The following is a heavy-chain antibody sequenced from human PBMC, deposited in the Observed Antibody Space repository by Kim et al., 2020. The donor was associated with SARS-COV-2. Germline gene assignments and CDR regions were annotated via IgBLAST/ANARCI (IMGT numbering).Heavy chain of an antibody. Sequence: SETLSLTCTVSGGSISSSSYYWGWIRQPPGKGLEWIGSIYYSGSTYYNPSLKSRVTISVDTSKNQFSLKLSSVTAADTAVYYCASPYRMYSSSWSGYYYYGMDVWGQGTTVTVSS. V-gene: IGHV4-39*01. J-gene: IGHJ6*02. CDR1: GGSISSSSYY. CDR2: IYYSGST. CDR3: ASPYRMYSSSWSGYYYYGMDV. D-gene: IGHD6-13*01.